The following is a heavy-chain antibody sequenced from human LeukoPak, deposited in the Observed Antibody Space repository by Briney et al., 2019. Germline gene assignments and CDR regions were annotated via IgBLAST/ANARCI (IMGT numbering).Heavy chain of an antibody. V-gene: IGHV3-30*04. CDR2: ISYDGSNK. J-gene: IGHJ4*02. D-gene: IGHD5-18*01. Sequence: GGPLRLSCAASGFTFSSYAMHGVRQAPDKGLEWVAFISYDGSNKYYTDSVKGRFTISRDNSKNTLCLQMNSLRAEDTAVYYCAAGSTAMVGFDYWGQGTLVTVSS. CDR1: GFTFSSYA. CDR3: AAGSTAMVGFDY.